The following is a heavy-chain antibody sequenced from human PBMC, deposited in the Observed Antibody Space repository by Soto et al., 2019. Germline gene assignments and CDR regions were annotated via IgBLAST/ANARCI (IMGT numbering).Heavy chain of an antibody. CDR1: GYTFTSYY. J-gene: IGHJ3*02. CDR2: INPSGGST. V-gene: IGHV1-46*01. CDR3: ARQNPMIVVALITGAFDI. D-gene: IGHD3-22*01. Sequence: ASVKVSCKASGYTFTSYYMHWVRQAPGQGLEWMGIINPSGGSTSYAQKFQGRVTMTRDTSTSTVYMELSSLRSEDTAVYYCARQNPMIVVALITGAFDIWGQGTMVTVSS.